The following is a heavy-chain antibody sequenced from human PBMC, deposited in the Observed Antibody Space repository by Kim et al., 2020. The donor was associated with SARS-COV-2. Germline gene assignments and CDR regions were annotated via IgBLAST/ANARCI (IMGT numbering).Heavy chain of an antibody. CDR2: INHSGRT. V-gene: IGHV4-34*01. Sequence: SETLSLTCAVYNGSFSGYYWSWIRQPPGKGLEWIGEINHSGRTNYNPSLKSRITISLDTSKNQFSLKLSSVTAADTAVYYCARLMVRGVLGSWGRGTLVT. J-gene: IGHJ4*02. CDR1: NGSFSGYY. CDR3: ARLMVRGVLGS. D-gene: IGHD3-10*01.